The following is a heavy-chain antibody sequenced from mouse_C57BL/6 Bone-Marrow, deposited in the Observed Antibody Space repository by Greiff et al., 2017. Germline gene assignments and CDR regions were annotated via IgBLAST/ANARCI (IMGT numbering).Heavy chain of an antibody. V-gene: IGHV1-53*01. CDR2: INPRNGGT. CDR1: GYTFTSYW. CDR3: ARRYGRRPHWYFDV. Sequence: VQLQQPGTELVKPGASVKLSCKASGYTFTSYWMHWVKQRPGQGLEWIGNINPRNGGTNYNEKFKSKATLTVDKASSTAYMQLSSLTSEDSAVYYCARRYGRRPHWYFDVWGTGTTVTVAS. J-gene: IGHJ1*03. D-gene: IGHD1-1*01.